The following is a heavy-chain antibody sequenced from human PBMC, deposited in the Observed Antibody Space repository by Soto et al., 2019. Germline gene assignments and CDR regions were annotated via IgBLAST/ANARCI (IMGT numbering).Heavy chain of an antibody. V-gene: IGHV1-18*01. CDR2: INAYNSST. CDR3: ARGRDVQGYCSSTSCYAPNYYYYYYMDV. D-gene: IGHD2-2*01. J-gene: IGHJ6*03. Sequence: ASVKVSCKASGYTFTSYGISWVRQAPGQGLEWMGWINAYNSSTNYAQKFQGWVTMTRDTSISTAYMELSRLRSDDTAVYYCARGRDVQGYCSSTSCYAPNYYYYYYMDVWGKGTTVTVSS. CDR1: GYTFTSYG.